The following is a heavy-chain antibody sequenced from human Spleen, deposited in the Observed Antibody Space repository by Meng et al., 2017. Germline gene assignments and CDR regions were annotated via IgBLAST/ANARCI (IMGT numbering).Heavy chain of an antibody. V-gene: IGHV3-15*01. CDR1: GFTFSNAW. CDR3: PGHVDY. Sequence: GESLKISCAASGFTFSNAWMTWVRQAPGKGLEWIGRMKSNVDGGTVDYAAAVKDRFFITRDDTENTFYLQMNSLKTEDTAVYYCPGHVDYWGHGTLVTVSS. J-gene: IGHJ4*03. CDR2: MKSNVDGGTV.